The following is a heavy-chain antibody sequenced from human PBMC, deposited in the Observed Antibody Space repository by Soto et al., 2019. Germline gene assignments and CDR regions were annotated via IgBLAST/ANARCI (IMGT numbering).Heavy chain of an antibody. V-gene: IGHV1-8*01. J-gene: IGHJ4*02. D-gene: IGHD7-27*01. CDR1: GYTFTSYD. CDR3: ESGTHNWGVDY. CDR2: MSPNSGNT. Sequence: QVQLVQSGAEVKKPGASVKVSCKATGYTFTSYDINWVRQAAGQGLEWMGWMSPNSGNTGYAQKFQGRVTMTRDTSISTAYMELSSLRSEDTTVYYCESGTHNWGVDYWGQGTLVTVSS.